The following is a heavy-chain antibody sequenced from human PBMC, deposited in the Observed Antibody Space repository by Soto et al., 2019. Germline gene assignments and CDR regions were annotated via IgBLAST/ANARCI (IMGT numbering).Heavy chain of an antibody. D-gene: IGHD3-22*01. Sequence: SETLSLTCAVPGGSISRGGYSWSWIRQPPGKGLGWIGYIYHSGSTYYNPSLRSRVTISVDRSKNQFSLKLSSVTASDTAVYYCAGSGYYPNSGMDVWGQGTTVTVSS. V-gene: IGHV4-30-2*01. CDR1: GGSISRGGYS. J-gene: IGHJ6*02. CDR3: AGSGYYPNSGMDV. CDR2: IYHSGST.